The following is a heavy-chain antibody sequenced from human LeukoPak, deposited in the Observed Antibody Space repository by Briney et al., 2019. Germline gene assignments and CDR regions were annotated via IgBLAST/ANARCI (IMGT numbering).Heavy chain of an antibody. Sequence: GASVKVSCKASGYTFTSYYMNWVRQAPAQGLEWMGIINPSSGRTTYAQKFQGRVAMTRDTSTSTVYMELTSLRSEDTAVFYCARGGLPARSWFDPWGQGTLVTVSS. CDR2: INPSSGRT. J-gene: IGHJ5*02. CDR1: GYTFTSYY. CDR3: ARGGLPARSWFDP. V-gene: IGHV1-46*01. D-gene: IGHD3/OR15-3a*01.